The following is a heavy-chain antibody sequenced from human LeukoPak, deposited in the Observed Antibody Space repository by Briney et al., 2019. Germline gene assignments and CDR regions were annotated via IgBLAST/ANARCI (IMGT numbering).Heavy chain of an antibody. CDR3: AREVRGVIKAKYYFDY. V-gene: IGHV4-61*02. D-gene: IGHD3-10*01. J-gene: IGHJ4*02. CDR2: IYTSGST. Sequence: SETLSLTCTVSGGSISSGSYYWSWIRQPAGKGLEWIGRIYTSGSTNYNPSLKSRVTISVDTSKNQFSLKLSSVTAADTAVYYCAREVRGVIKAKYYFDYWGQGTLVTVSS. CDR1: GGSISSGSYY.